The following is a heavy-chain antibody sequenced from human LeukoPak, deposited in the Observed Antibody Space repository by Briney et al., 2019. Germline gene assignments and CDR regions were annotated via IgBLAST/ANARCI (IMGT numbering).Heavy chain of an antibody. CDR2: IYHSGTT. V-gene: IGHV4-59*01. Sequence: SSETLSLTCNVSGGSISSWFWNWIRQPPGKGLEWIGYIYHSGTTKYNPSLKSRVTISIDTSKNQFSLRLSSVTAADTAMYYCARFSDFWSGYYRHDAFDIWGQGTTVTVSS. D-gene: IGHD3-3*01. CDR3: ARFSDFWSGYYRHDAFDI. J-gene: IGHJ3*02. CDR1: GGSISSWF.